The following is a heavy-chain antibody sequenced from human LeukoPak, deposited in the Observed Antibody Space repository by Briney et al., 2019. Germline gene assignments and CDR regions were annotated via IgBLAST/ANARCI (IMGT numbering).Heavy chain of an antibody. CDR2: IYYNGST. Sequence: SETLSLTCTVSGGSISSSSYYWGWIRQPLGKGLEWIGSIYYNGSTYYNPSLKSRVTISVDTSKNQFSLKLSSVTAADTAVYYCATTTIRLGYWGQGTLVTVSS. CDR1: GGSISSSSYY. CDR3: ATTTIRLGY. J-gene: IGHJ4*02. V-gene: IGHV4-39*07. D-gene: IGHD1-26*01.